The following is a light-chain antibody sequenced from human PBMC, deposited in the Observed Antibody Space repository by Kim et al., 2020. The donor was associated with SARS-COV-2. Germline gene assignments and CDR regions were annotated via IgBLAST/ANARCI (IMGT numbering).Light chain of an antibody. V-gene: IGKV3-15*01. CDR1: QSIRAD. CDR2: DAS. J-gene: IGKJ1*01. CDR3: QQYNYWPPWT. Sequence: EIVMTQSPATLSMSPGERATLSCRASQSIRADLAWYQQKSGQATRLLIYDASTRATGVPARFTGSGSGTDFTLTINGLQSEDFAMYYCQQYNYWPPWTFGQGTKLEI.